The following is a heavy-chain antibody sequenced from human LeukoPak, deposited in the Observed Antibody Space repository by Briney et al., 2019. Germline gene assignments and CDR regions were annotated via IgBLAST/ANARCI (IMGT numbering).Heavy chain of an antibody. CDR2: TYYRSKWYN. CDR1: GDTVSTNSAA. V-gene: IGHV6-1*01. Sequence: SQTLSLTCALSGDTVSTNSAAWSWIRQSPSRGLEWLGRTYYRSKWYNDYAVSVKSRITINPETSKNQFSLQLNSVTPEDTAVYYCARGGSNFFDYWGQGTLVTVSS. CDR3: ARGGSNFFDY. J-gene: IGHJ4*02. D-gene: IGHD6-13*01.